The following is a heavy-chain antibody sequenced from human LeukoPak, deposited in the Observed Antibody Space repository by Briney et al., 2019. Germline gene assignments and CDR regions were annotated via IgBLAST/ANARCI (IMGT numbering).Heavy chain of an antibody. CDR3: ARFGNYGGNQEFDY. CDR1: GYTFTSYG. CDR2: ISAYNGNT. V-gene: IGHV1-18*01. Sequence: ASVKVSCKASGYTFTSYGITWVRQAPGEGLEWMGWISAYNGNTSYAQRLQGRVTMTTDTPTSTASMELRSLRSDDTAVYYCARFGNYGGNQEFDYWGQGTLVTVSS. D-gene: IGHD4-23*01. J-gene: IGHJ4*02.